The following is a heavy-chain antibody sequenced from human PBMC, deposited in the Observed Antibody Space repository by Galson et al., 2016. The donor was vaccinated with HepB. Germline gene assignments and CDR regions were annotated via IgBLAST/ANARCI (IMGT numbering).Heavy chain of an antibody. CDR2: LSVISGDSP. V-gene: IGHV3-23*01. CDR3: AKLGATVLTPVNF. Sequence: SLRLSCASSGFVFKSYAMSWVRQAPGKGLEWVSSLSVISGDSPKYTDSVKGRFIVVRDNSRDTLHLQMNGLQAEDTAGYYCAKLGATVLTPVNFWGQGILASVSS. D-gene: IGHD4-17*01. CDR1: GFVFKSYA. J-gene: IGHJ4*02.